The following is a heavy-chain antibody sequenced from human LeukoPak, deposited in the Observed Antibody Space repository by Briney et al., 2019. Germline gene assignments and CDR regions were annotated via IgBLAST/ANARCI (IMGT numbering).Heavy chain of an antibody. CDR2: IYHSGST. CDR1: GYSISSGYY. Sequence: PSETLSLTCTVSGYSISSGYYWGWIRQPPGKGLEWIGSIYHSGSTYYNPSLKSRVTISVDTSKDQFSLKLSSVTAADTAVYYCARWRSRAVTTAFDYWGQGTLVTVSS. V-gene: IGHV4-38-2*02. D-gene: IGHD4-17*01. CDR3: ARWRSRAVTTAFDY. J-gene: IGHJ4*02.